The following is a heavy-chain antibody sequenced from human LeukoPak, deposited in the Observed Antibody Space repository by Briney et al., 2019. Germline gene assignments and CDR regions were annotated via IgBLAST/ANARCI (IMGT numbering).Heavy chain of an antibody. V-gene: IGHV1-2*06. D-gene: IGHD5-18*01. CDR1: GYTFTGYY. Sequence: ASVKVSCKASGYTFTGYYMHWVRQAPGQGLEGMGRINPNSGGTNYAQKFQGGVTMTRDTSISTAYMELSRLRSDDTAVYYCARDEGRVQLWSFDYWGQGTLVTVSS. CDR3: ARDEGRVQLWSFDY. J-gene: IGHJ4*02. CDR2: INPNSGGT.